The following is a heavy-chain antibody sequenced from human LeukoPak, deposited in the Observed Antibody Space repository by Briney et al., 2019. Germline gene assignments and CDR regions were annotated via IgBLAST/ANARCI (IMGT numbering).Heavy chain of an antibody. V-gene: IGHV4-4*07. J-gene: IGHJ4*02. D-gene: IGHD2-21*02. CDR2: IYSNGLT. CDR3: AMLAYCGGDCYSVGDY. CDR1: GGSIRSYY. Sequence: SETLSLTCSVSGGSIRSYYWNWIRQPAGKGLEWIGRIYSNGLTDYNPSLKSRVIMSVDTSKNQFSLKLTSVTAADTAVYYCAMLAYCGGDCYSVGDYWGQGTLVTVSS.